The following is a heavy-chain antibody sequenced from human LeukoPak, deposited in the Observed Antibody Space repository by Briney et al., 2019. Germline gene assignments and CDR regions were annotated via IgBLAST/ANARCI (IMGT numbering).Heavy chain of an antibody. V-gene: IGHV1-69*04. J-gene: IGHJ4*02. Sequence: ASVKVSCKASGGTFSNYAISWVRQAPGQGLEWMGRIVPILGLSNYAQKFQGRVTITADKSTSTAYMKLSSLRSEDTAVYYCARDRLDTYGAGLDYWGQGTLVTVSS. CDR1: GGTFSNYA. D-gene: IGHD3-10*01. CDR2: IVPILGLS. CDR3: ARDRLDTYGAGLDY.